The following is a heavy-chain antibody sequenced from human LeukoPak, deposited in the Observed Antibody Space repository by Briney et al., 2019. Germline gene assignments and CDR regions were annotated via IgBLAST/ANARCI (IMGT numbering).Heavy chain of an antibody. CDR1: GGSIIGDY. Sequence: PSETLSFTCTVSGGSIIGDYWSWIRQPAGKGLEWIGRIYTSGTTTYNPSLRSRVTMSVDTSSNQFSLNLSSVTAADTAVYYCARGGSDYGDYVGAFDIWGQGTMVTVSS. V-gene: IGHV4-4*07. CDR3: ARGGSDYGDYVGAFDI. CDR2: IYTSGTT. J-gene: IGHJ3*02. D-gene: IGHD4-17*01.